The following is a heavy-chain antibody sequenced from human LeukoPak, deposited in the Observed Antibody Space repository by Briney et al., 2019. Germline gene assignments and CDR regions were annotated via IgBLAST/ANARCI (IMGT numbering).Heavy chain of an antibody. J-gene: IGHJ4*02. Sequence: PGGSLRLSCAASGFTFSSYAMSWVRQAPGKGLEWVAVIWSDGSRKNQADSVKGRFTISRDNSKNTLYLQMDSLRTDDTAVYYCARETLDGYNFIDFWGQGILVTVSS. CDR2: IWSDGSRK. CDR3: ARETLDGYNFIDF. D-gene: IGHD5-24*01. V-gene: IGHV3-33*08. CDR1: GFTFSSYA.